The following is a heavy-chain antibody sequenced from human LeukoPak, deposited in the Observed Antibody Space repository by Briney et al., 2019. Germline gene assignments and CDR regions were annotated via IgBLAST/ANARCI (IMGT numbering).Heavy chain of an antibody. J-gene: IGHJ4*02. Sequence: ASVKVSCKASGGTFSSNAISWVRQAPGQGLEWMGGIIPIFGTANYAQKFQGRVTITADESTSTAYMELSSLRSEDTAVYYCARGATVVTPDYFDYWGQGTLVTVSS. CDR3: ARGATVVTPDYFDY. CDR2: IIPIFGTA. CDR1: GGTFSSNA. V-gene: IGHV1-69*13. D-gene: IGHD4-23*01.